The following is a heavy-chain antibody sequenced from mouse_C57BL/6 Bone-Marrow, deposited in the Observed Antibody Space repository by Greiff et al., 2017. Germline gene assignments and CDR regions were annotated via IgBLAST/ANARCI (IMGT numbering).Heavy chain of an antibody. Sequence: QVKLLQSGAELVKPGASVKLSCKASGYTFTSYWMHWVKQRPGQGLEWIGYINPNSGYTNYNQKFKDKATLTVDKSSSTACMQLSSLTYEDSAVYYCESRLWLQPLDYWGQGTTLTVSS. CDR3: ESRLWLQPLDY. D-gene: IGHD2-2*01. CDR1: GYTFTSYW. CDR2: INPNSGYT. V-gene: IGHV1-7*01. J-gene: IGHJ2*01.